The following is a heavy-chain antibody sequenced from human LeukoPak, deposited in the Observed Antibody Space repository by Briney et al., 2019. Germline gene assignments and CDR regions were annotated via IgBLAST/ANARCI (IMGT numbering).Heavy chain of an antibody. D-gene: IGHD6-13*01. J-gene: IGHJ5*02. CDR2: SGSGYST. CDR1: GFIFSNYA. V-gene: IGHV3-23*01. Sequence: GGSLRLSCAASGFIFSNYAMSWVRQAPGKGLEWVSVSGSGYSTYYADSVKGRFTVSRDNSKNTLYLQMNSLRAEDTAVYYCAKKITVAGHNWFDPWGQGTLVTVSS. CDR3: AKKITVAGHNWFDP.